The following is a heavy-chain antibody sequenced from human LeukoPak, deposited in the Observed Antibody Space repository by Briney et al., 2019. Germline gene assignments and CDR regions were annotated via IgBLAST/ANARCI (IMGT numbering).Heavy chain of an antibody. CDR2: INHSGST. V-gene: IGHV4-34*01. CDR3: ARVFCLQLWQKYRNAFDI. CDR1: GGSFSGYY. Sequence: PSETLSLTCAVYGGSFSGYYWSWIRQPPGKGLEWIGEINHSGSTNYNPSLKSRVTISVDTSKNQFSLKLSSVTAADTAVYYCARVFCLQLWQKYRNAFDIWGQGTMVTVSS. D-gene: IGHD5-18*01. J-gene: IGHJ3*02.